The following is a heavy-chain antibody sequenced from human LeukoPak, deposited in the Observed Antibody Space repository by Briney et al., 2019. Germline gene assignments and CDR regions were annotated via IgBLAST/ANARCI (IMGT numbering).Heavy chain of an antibody. Sequence: GASVKVSCKASGGTFSSYAISWVRQAPGQGLEWMGWISAYNGNTNYAQKLQGRVTTTTDTSTSTAYMELRSLRSDDTAVYYCARVEMATISGWYLDLWGRGTLVTVSS. V-gene: IGHV1-18*01. CDR2: ISAYNGNT. J-gene: IGHJ2*01. CDR3: ARVEMATISGWYLDL. D-gene: IGHD5-24*01. CDR1: GGTFSSYA.